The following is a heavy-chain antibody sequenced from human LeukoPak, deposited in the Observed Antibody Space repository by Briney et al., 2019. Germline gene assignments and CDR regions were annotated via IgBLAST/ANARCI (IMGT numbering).Heavy chain of an antibody. V-gene: IGHV3-33*06. J-gene: IGHJ4*02. CDR3: AKDGLGGSLDY. CDR2: IWYDGSNK. CDR1: GFTFSSYG. Sequence: PGRSLRLSCAASGFTFSSYGMHWVRQAPGKGLEWVAVIWYDGSNKYYADSVRGRFTISRDNSKNTLYLQMNSLRAEDTAVYYCAKDGLGGSLDYWGQGTLVTVSS. D-gene: IGHD1-26*01.